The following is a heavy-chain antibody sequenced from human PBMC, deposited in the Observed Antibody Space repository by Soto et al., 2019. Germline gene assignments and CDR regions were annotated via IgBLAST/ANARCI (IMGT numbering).Heavy chain of an antibody. V-gene: IGHV3-48*02. CDR2: ISSSSSTI. J-gene: IGHJ4*02. D-gene: IGHD6-19*01. Sequence: EVQLVESGGGLVQPGGSLRLSCAASGFTLSSYSMNWVRQAPGKGLEWVSYISSSSSTIYYADSVKGRFTISRDNAKNSLYLQMNSLRDEDTAVYYCARVFYSVAGTGGLDYWGQGTLVTVSS. CDR1: GFTLSSYS. CDR3: ARVFYSVAGTGGLDY.